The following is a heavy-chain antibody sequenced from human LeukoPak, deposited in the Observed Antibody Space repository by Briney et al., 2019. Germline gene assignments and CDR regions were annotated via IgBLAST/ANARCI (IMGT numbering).Heavy chain of an antibody. D-gene: IGHD6-19*01. CDR2: IYYSGST. J-gene: IGHJ4*02. V-gene: IGHV4-39*01. CDR1: GGSISSSNYY. Sequence: SETLSLTCTVSGGSISSSNYYWGWIRQPPGKGLEWIGTIYYSGSTYYNPSLKSRVTISVDTSKNQFSLKLNSVTAADTAVYYCARRHSSGWSPLYYFDYWGQGALVTVSS. CDR3: ARRHSSGWSPLYYFDY.